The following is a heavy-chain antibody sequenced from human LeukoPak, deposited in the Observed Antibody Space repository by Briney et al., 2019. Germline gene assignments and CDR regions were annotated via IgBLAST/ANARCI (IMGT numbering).Heavy chain of an antibody. CDR3: AKEYYYGSGSPYFDY. J-gene: IGHJ4*02. CDR1: GFTFSSYG. V-gene: IGHV3-30*18. D-gene: IGHD3-10*01. Sequence: GRSLRLSCAASGFTFSSYGMHWVRQAPGKGLEWVAVISYDGSNKYYADSVKGRFTISRDNSKNTLYLQMNSLRAEDTAVYYCAKEYYYGSGSPYFDYWGQGTLVTVSS. CDR2: ISYDGSNK.